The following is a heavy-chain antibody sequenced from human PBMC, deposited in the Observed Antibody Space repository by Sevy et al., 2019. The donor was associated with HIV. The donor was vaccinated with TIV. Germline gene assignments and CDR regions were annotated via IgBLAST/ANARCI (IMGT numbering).Heavy chain of an antibody. CDR2: IKRDGSEK. J-gene: IGHJ4*02. V-gene: IGHV3-7*01. CDR1: GFSFSSYW. CDR3: AREWHSSLDY. D-gene: IGHD6-6*01. Sequence: GGSLRLSCAASGFSFSSYWMSWLRQAPGKGLEWVASIKRDGSEKYYLDSLKGRFSISKDNAKNSLYLQMNSLRVEDTAIYFCAREWHSSLDYWGQGTLVTVSS.